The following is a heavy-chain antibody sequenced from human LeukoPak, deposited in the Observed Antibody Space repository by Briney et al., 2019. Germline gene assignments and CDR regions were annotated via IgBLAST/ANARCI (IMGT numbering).Heavy chain of an antibody. CDR1: GGTFSSYA. J-gene: IGHJ6*03. Sequence: SVKVSCKASGGTFSSYAISWVRQAPGQGLEWMGGIIPIFGTANYAQKFQGRVTITADESTSTAYMELSSLRSEDTAVYYCARVRDTRHGYYYYYMDVCGKGTTVTISS. V-gene: IGHV1-69*01. CDR3: ARVRDTRHGYYYYYMDV. CDR2: IIPIFGTA. D-gene: IGHD5-18*01.